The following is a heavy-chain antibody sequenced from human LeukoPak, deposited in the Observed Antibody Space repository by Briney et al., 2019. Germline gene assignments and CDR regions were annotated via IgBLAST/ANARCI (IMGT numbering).Heavy chain of an antibody. J-gene: IGHJ6*03. D-gene: IGHD2-15*01. CDR1: GGSITNFF. Sequence: SETLSLTCSVSGGSITNFFWTWIRQPAGKGLEYIGRIYASGSIDYNPSLKGRVTMSVDTSNNQFSLNLTSVTAADTALYFCARSARSNYFYMVVWGKGTSVTVSS. CDR3: ARSARSNYFYMVV. CDR2: IYASGSI. V-gene: IGHV4-4*07.